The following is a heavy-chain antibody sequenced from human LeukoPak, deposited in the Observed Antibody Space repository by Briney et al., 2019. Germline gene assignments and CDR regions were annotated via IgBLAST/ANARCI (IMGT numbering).Heavy chain of an antibody. Sequence: GRSLRLSCAASGFTFSSYGMHWVRQAPGKGLEWVAVISYDGSNKYYADSVKGRFTISRDNSKNTLYLQMNSLRAEDTAVYYCAKDRLSRTYYYGMDVWGQGTTVTVSS. D-gene: IGHD3/OR15-3a*01. V-gene: IGHV3-30*18. CDR3: AKDRLSRTYYYGMDV. CDR1: GFTFSSYG. CDR2: ISYDGSNK. J-gene: IGHJ6*02.